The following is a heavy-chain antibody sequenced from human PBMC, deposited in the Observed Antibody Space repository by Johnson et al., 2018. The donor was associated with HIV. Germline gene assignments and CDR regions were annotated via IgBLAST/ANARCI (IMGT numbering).Heavy chain of an antibody. Sequence: QVQLVESGGGVVRPGRSLRLSCAASGFTFSDYYMTWVRQAPGKGLEWVSYISSSGSTIYSADSVKGRFTISRDNAKNSLYLQMNSLRDEDTAFYYCARGRLISMIVSAGAFDIWGQGTMVTVSS. CDR1: GFTFSDYY. V-gene: IGHV3-11*01. CDR2: ISSSGSTI. CDR3: ARGRLISMIVSAGAFDI. D-gene: IGHD3-22*01. J-gene: IGHJ3*02.